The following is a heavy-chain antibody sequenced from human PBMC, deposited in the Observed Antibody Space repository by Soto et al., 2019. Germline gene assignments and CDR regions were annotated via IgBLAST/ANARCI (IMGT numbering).Heavy chain of an antibody. V-gene: IGHV1-3*01. Sequence: ASVKVSCKASGYTFTSYGLSCVRQAPGQRLEWMGWINAGNGNTKYSQKFQGRVTITRDTSASTAYMELSSLTSEDTAVFYCARGGVGTFDYWGQGTLVTVSS. CDR1: GYTFTSYG. CDR3: ARGGVGTFDY. J-gene: IGHJ4*02. CDR2: INAGNGNT. D-gene: IGHD1-1*01.